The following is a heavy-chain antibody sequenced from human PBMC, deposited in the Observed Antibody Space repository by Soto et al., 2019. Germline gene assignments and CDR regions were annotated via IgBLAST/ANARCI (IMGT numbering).Heavy chain of an antibody. CDR1: GGSISRDDYY. CDR3: VRGKTIFGVVMRWFDP. D-gene: IGHD3-3*01. J-gene: IGHJ5*02. Sequence: QVQVQESGPGLAEPSQTLSLTCSVSGGSISRDDYYWSWFRQPPGKCLEWIGYISYSGSTYYSPSLKSRITISVDTSKNQFSLTLRSVTAADTAMYYCVRGKTIFGVVMRWFDPWGQGTLVTVSS. V-gene: IGHV4-30-4*01. CDR2: ISYSGST.